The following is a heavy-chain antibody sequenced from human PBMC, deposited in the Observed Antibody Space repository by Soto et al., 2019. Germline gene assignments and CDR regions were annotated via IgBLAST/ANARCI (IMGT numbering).Heavy chain of an antibody. V-gene: IGHV1-3*01. CDR3: ARGDSSGWSGGGY. J-gene: IGHJ4*02. D-gene: IGHD6-19*01. CDR2: INAGNDNT. CDR1: GYTFTGYV. Sequence: QVQLVQSGAEVKKPGASVKVSCKASGYTFTGYVMHWVRQAPGQRLEWMGWINAGNDNTEYSQKFQGRVTITMDTSASMGYMELSSLTSEDTAVYYCARGDSSGWSGGGYWGQGTLVTVSS.